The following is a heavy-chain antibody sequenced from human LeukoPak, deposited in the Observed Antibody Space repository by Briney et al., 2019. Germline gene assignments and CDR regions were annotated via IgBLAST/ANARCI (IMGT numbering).Heavy chain of an antibody. CDR1: GFSLSTSGMC. Sequence: SGPTLVNPTQTLTLTCTFSGFSLSTSGMCVSWIRQPPGKALEWLARIDWNDDKYYSTSLKTRLTISKDTSKNQVVLTMTNMDPVDTATYYCARIDLSPYDTSGYWSEDYWGQGTLVTVSS. D-gene: IGHD3-22*01. CDR2: IDWNDDK. V-gene: IGHV2-70*11. CDR3: ARIDLSPYDTSGYWSEDY. J-gene: IGHJ4*02.